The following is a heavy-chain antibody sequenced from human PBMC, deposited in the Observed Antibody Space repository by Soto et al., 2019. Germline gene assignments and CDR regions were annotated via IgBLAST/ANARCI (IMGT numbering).Heavy chain of an antibody. CDR3: AKSHYSKPFYGMDV. V-gene: IGHV1-69*01. CDR1: GGIFSSYT. Sequence: QVQLVQSGAEVKKAGSSVQVSCRASGGIFSSYTISWVRQAPGQGLEWMGGITPMFDTVKYGEKFQGRVTITADESTGTAYLGLSSLRSEETAVYSCAKSHYSKPFYGMDVWGKGTTVTVSS. CDR2: ITPMFDTV. J-gene: IGHJ6*04. D-gene: IGHD2-2*01.